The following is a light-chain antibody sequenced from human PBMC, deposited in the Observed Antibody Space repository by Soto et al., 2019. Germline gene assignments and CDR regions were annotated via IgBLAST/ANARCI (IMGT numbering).Light chain of an antibody. CDR1: QGISSY. J-gene: IGKJ1*01. CDR2: AAS. CDR3: QQLNTYPWT. Sequence: DIQLTQSPSFLSASVGDRVTITCRASQGISSYLAWFQQKPGKAHKVLIYAASTLQSGVSSRFSGSGSGTEVTLTINSLQPEDFATYYCQQLNTYPWTFGQGTKVENK. V-gene: IGKV1-9*01.